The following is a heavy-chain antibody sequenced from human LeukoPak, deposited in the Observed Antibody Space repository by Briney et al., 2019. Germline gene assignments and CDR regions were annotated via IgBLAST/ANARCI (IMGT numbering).Heavy chain of an antibody. J-gene: IGHJ5*02. CDR3: ARNQQLVNWFDP. Sequence: SETLTLTCTVSGYSISGGYYWGWIRQPPGKGLEWIGNIYQTGSTYYNPSLKSRVTISLDTSKNQFSLKLSSVTAADTAVYYCARNQQLVNWFDPWGQGTLVTVSS. D-gene: IGHD6-13*01. V-gene: IGHV4-38-2*02. CDR2: IYQTGST. CDR1: GYSISGGYY.